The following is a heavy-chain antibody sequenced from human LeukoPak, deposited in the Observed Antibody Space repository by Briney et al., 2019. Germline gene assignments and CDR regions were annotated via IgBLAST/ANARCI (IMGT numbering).Heavy chain of an antibody. V-gene: IGHV3-33*03. D-gene: IGHD6-19*01. CDR1: GFIFSSYG. CDR3: AKATGSSGWYDLDP. CDR2: IWYDGSNK. J-gene: IGHJ5*02. Sequence: GGSLRLSCAASGFIFSSYGMHWVRQAPGKGLEWVAVIWYDGSNKYYADSVKGRFTISRDSSNNTLYLQMNSLRAEDTAVYYCAKATGSSGWYDLDPWGQGTLVTVSS.